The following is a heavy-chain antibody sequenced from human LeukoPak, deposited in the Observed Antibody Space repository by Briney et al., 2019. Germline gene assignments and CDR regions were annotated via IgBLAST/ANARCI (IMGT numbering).Heavy chain of an antibody. Sequence: GGSLRLSCAASGFTFDDYDMSWVRQAPGEGLEWVSGINWNGGSTGYADSVKGRFTISRDNAKNSLYLQMNSLRAEDTALYYCARAALGYCSSTSCYGDYWGQGTLVTVSS. CDR2: INWNGGST. V-gene: IGHV3-20*04. D-gene: IGHD2-2*01. CDR3: ARAALGYCSSTSCYGDY. CDR1: GFTFDDYD. J-gene: IGHJ4*02.